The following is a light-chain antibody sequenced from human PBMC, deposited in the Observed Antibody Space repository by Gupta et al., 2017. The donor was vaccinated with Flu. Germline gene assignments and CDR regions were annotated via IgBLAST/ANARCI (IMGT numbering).Light chain of an antibody. V-gene: IGLV1-40*01. Sequence: TSTGTGSSSNFVAGFDVHWYQQLPGTEPKRRIVCNNNRPSGVPDRVSCYKAGTYASPDTNCLQAGDEAHDYCQYSDTSLSGAVFGGGTKLTVL. J-gene: IGLJ3*02. CDR3: QYSDTSLSGAV. CDR1: SSNFVAGFD. CDR2: CNN.